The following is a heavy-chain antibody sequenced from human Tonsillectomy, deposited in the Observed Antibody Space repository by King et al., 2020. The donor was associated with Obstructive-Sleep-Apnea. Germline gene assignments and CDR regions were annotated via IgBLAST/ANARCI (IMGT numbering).Heavy chain of an antibody. J-gene: IGHJ4*02. CDR1: GYSISSGYY. V-gene: IGHV4-38-2*02. CDR2: IYHSGSI. CDR3: ARDGAHSSSPEDDQ. Sequence: VQLQESGPGLVKPSETLSLTCTVSGYSISSGYYWGWIRQPPGKGLEWIGSIYHSGSIYYNPSLKSRVTISVDTSKNQFSLKLSSVTAADTAVYYCARDGAHSSSPEDDQWGQGTLVTVSS. D-gene: IGHD6-6*01.